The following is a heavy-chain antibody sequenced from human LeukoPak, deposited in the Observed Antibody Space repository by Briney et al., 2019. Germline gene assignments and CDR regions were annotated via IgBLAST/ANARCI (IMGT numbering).Heavy chain of an antibody. CDR1: GFTFSSYA. CDR3: AKETGHSGYEYGDF. CDR2: ISGSGGST. J-gene: IGHJ4*01. Sequence: GGSLRHSSAASGFTFSSYAMSWVRQAPGKGLEWVSGISGSGGSTYYADSVKGRFTISRDNSKNTLYLQMNSLRAEDTAVYYCAKETGHSGYEYGDFWGQGTMVTVSS. D-gene: IGHD5-12*01. V-gene: IGHV3-23*01.